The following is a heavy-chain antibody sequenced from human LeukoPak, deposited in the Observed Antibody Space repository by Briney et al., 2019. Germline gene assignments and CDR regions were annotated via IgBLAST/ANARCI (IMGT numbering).Heavy chain of an antibody. CDR3: ARVHDSTVGFDP. V-gene: IGHV4-59*01. D-gene: IGHD3-22*01. Sequence: PSETLSLTCTVSGGSISSYYWSWIRQPPGKGLEWIGYIYYSGSTNYNPSLKSRVTISVDTSKNQFSLKLSSVTAADTAVYYCARVHDSTVGFDPWGQGTLVTVSS. CDR1: GGSISSYY. CDR2: IYYSGST. J-gene: IGHJ5*02.